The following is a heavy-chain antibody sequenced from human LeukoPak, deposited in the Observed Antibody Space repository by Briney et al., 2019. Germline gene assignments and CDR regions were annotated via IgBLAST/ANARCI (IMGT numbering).Heavy chain of an antibody. V-gene: IGHV3-21*04. D-gene: IGHD2-15*01. J-gene: IGHJ6*03. Sequence: GGSLRLSCAASGFTFSTYSMNWVRQAPGKGLEWVSSINSYSTNIYYADSVKGQFTISRDNAKNSLYLQMNSLRAEDTAVYYCARVLRYCSGGNCYSGGLGYMDVWGKGTTVTISS. CDR2: INSYSTNI. CDR3: ARVLRYCSGGNCYSGGLGYMDV. CDR1: GFTFSTYS.